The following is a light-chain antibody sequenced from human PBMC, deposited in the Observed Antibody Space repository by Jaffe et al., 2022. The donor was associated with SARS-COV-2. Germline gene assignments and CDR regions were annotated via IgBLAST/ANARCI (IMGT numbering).Light chain of an antibody. Sequence: DIQMTQSPSSLSASVGDRVTITCQASQDISNYLNWYQQKPGKAPKLLIYDASNLEAGVPSRFSGSGSGTYFTFTISRLQPEDVATYYCQHYDSLPLTFGGGTKVEIK. V-gene: IGKV1-33*01. CDR1: QDISNY. CDR2: DAS. CDR3: QHYDSLPLT. J-gene: IGKJ4*01.